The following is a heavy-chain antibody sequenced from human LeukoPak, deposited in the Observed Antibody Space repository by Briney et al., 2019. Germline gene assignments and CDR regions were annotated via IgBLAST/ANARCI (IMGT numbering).Heavy chain of an antibody. Sequence: GGSLRLSCAASGFTVSSNYMTWVRQAPGKGLEWVSLIYSGGSTSYADSVRGRFTISRDNSKNTLYLQMNSLRAEDTAVYYCARAVNSASKSDYWGQGTLVTVSS. CDR2: IYSGGST. CDR3: ARAVNSASKSDY. V-gene: IGHV3-66*01. J-gene: IGHJ4*02. CDR1: GFTVSSNY. D-gene: IGHD2-2*01.